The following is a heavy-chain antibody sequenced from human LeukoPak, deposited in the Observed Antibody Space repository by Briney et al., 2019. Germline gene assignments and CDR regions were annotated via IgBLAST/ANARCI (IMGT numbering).Heavy chain of an antibody. CDR3: AKGGIAAAGTIDY. V-gene: IGHV3-23*01. J-gene: IGHJ4*02. CDR2: IDRGVGST. D-gene: IGHD6-13*01. Sequence: GGSLRLSCAASGFTFSIYDLSWVRQAPGKGLECVSAIDRGVGSTYYADSVKGRFTISRDNSKNTLYLQMNNLRVDDTAVYYCAKGGIAAAGTIDYWGQGTLVTVSS. CDR1: GFTFSIYD.